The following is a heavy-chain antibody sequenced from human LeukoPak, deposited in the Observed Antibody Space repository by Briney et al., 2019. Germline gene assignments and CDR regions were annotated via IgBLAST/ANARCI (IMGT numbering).Heavy chain of an antibody. Sequence: GGSLRLSCAASGFTFSDYYMTWIRQAPGKGLEYTSYITSSGNAVYYADSVKGRFTISRDNARNSLYLQINSLGAEDTAVYYCAKDERNWNYNLASQTYDWGQGTLVTVSS. J-gene: IGHJ4*02. CDR1: GFTFSDYY. CDR3: AKDERNWNYNLASQTYD. D-gene: IGHD1-7*01. V-gene: IGHV3-11*01. CDR2: ITSSGNAV.